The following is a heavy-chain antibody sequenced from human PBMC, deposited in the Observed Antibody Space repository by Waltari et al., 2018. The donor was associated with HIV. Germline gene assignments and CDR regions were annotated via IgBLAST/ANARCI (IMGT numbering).Heavy chain of an antibody. D-gene: IGHD3-10*01. CDR2: IYPDDTT. CDR1: NFSVSGKH. V-gene: IGHV3-53*01. CDR3: ATGVRYYGP. J-gene: IGHJ5*02. Sequence: AESGGRLIQPGGSLGLSCTASNFSVSGKHVTWIRQAPGRSLEWVAVIYPDDTTHYADSVSGRFTISRAKSRTTVLLLMNGLFVDDTATYFCATGVRYYGPWGRGTRVTVSS.